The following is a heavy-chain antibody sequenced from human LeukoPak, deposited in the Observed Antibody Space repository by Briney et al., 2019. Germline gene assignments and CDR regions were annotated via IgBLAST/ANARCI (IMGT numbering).Heavy chain of an antibody. CDR1: GFTFSNYG. CDR2: ISYDGSNK. CDR3: ARTREQWQVLDY. V-gene: IGHV3-30*03. D-gene: IGHD6-19*01. Sequence: PGGSLRLSCAASGFTFSNYGMHWVRQAPGKGLEWVAVISYDGSNKYYADSVKGRFTISRDNSKNMVYLQMNSLRAEDTAVYYCARTREQWQVLDYWGQGTLVTVSS. J-gene: IGHJ4*02.